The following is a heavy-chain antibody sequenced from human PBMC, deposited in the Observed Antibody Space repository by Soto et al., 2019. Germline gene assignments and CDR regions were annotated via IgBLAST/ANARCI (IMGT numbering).Heavy chain of an antibody. J-gene: IGHJ6*02. D-gene: IGHD6-13*01. Sequence: QVQLVESGGGVVQPGRSLRLSCAASGFTFSSYGMHWVRQAPGKGLEWVAVIWYDGSNKYYADSVKGRFTISRDNSKNTLYLQMNSLRAEDTAVYYCAGEVRQGYSSSWYYYYGMDVWGQGTTVTVSS. V-gene: IGHV3-33*01. CDR1: GFTFSSYG. CDR2: IWYDGSNK. CDR3: AGEVRQGYSSSWYYYYGMDV.